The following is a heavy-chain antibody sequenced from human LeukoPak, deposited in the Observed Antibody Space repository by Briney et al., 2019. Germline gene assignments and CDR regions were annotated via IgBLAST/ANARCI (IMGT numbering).Heavy chain of an antibody. V-gene: IGHV3-74*01. CDR2: INSDGSST. CDR3: ARGRVVPAAWANYYYYMDV. Sequence: GGSLRLSCAASGFTFSSYWMHWVRQAPGKGLVWVSRINSDGSSTSYADSVKGRFTISRDNAKNTLYLQMNSLRAEDTAVYYCARGRVVPAAWANYYYYMDVWGKGTTVTVSS. J-gene: IGHJ6*03. CDR1: GFTFSSYW. D-gene: IGHD2-2*01.